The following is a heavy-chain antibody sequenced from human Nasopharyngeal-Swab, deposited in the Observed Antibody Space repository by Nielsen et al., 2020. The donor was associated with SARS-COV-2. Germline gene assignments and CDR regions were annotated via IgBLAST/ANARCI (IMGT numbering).Heavy chain of an antibody. D-gene: IGHD3-22*01. CDR1: GYSISSGYY. CDR2: IYHSGST. J-gene: IGHJ4*02. Sequence: ESLKISCTVSGYSISSGYYWGWIRQPPGKGLEWIGSIYHSGSTYYNPSLKSRVTISVDTSKNQFSLKLSSVTAADTAVYYCARALDYYDSSGYSSPAPYFDYWGQGTLVTVSS. V-gene: IGHV4-38-2*02. CDR3: ARALDYYDSSGYSSPAPYFDY.